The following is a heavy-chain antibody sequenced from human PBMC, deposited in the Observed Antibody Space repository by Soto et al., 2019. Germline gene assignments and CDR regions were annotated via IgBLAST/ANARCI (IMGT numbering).Heavy chain of an antibody. D-gene: IGHD5-12*01. Sequence: GGSLKISCAASGFTFSNYAMSWVRPAPGKGLEWGSAISGRGGSTYYADSVKGRFTISRDNSKNTLYLQMNSLRAEDTAVYYCARAGGTRHYDYAYWGQGTLVTVSS. J-gene: IGHJ4*02. V-gene: IGHV3-23*01. CDR3: ARAGGTRHYDYAY. CDR2: ISGRGGST. CDR1: GFTFSNYA.